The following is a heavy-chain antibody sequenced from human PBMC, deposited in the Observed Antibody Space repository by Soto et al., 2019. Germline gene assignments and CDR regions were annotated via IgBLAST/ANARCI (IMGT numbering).Heavy chain of an antibody. CDR1: GYTFTGYY. CDR3: ARPARALRGRYYYGMDV. V-gene: IGHV1-2*02. D-gene: IGHD3-16*01. J-gene: IGHJ6*02. Sequence: ASVKVSCKASGYTFTGYYMHWVRQAPGQGLEWMGWINPNRGDTNDAQKFQGRVTMTRDPSISTASMELSRLRSDDTAVYYCARPARALRGRYYYGMDVWGQGTTVTVSS. CDR2: INPNRGDT.